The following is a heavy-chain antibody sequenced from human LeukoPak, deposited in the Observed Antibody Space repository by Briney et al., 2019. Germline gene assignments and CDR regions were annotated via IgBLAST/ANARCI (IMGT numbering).Heavy chain of an antibody. Sequence: SETLSLTCTVSGGSISSYYWSWIRQPPGKGLEWIGYIYYSGSTNGNPSLKSRVTISVDTSKNQFSLKLSSVTAADTAVYYCARDLRYYGMDVWGQGTTVTVS. CDR3: ARDLRYYGMDV. CDR2: IYYSGST. CDR1: GGSISSYY. J-gene: IGHJ6*02. V-gene: IGHV4-59*01.